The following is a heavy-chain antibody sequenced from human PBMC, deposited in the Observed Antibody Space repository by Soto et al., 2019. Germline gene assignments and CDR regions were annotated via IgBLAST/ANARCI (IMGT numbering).Heavy chain of an antibody. D-gene: IGHD3-22*01. CDR3: ARSSYDSSGYYFGWYFDL. J-gene: IGHJ2*01. CDR1: GGTFSSYA. Sequence: QVQLVQSGAEVKKPGSSVKVSCKASGGTFSSYAISWVRQAPGQGLEWMGGIIPIVGTANYAQKFQGRVTITADESTSTAYMELSSLRSEDTAVYYCARSSYDSSGYYFGWYFDLWGRGTLVTVSS. CDR2: IIPIVGTA. V-gene: IGHV1-69*01.